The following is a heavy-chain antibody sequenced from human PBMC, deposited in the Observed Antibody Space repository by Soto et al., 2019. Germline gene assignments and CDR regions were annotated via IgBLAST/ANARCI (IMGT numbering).Heavy chain of an antibody. J-gene: IGHJ4*02. CDR1: GGSISSGGYS. D-gene: IGHD4-17*01. CDR2: IYHSGST. Sequence: QLQLQASGSGLVKPSQTLSLTCAGSGGSISSGGYSWSWIRQPPGKGLEWIGYIYHSGSTYYNPSLKSRVPISVDRSKNQVSLKLSSVTAADTAVYYCARGMTTVTTFDYWGQGTLVTVSS. CDR3: ARGMTTVTTFDY. V-gene: IGHV4-30-2*01.